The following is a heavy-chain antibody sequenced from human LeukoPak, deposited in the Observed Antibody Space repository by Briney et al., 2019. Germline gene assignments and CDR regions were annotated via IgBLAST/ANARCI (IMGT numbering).Heavy chain of an antibody. V-gene: IGHV3-48*01. CDR3: SREEGSGDSSGYYMTFDY. CDR2: ISSSSSTI. J-gene: IGHJ4*02. CDR1: GFTLSNYP. D-gene: IGHD3-22*01. Sequence: PGGSLRLSCAASGFTLSNYPMNWIRQAPGKGLEWISYISSSSSTIYDADSVKGRFTISRDNAKSSLYLQMNSLRAEDTAVYYCSREEGSGDSSGYYMTFDYWGQGTLVTVSS.